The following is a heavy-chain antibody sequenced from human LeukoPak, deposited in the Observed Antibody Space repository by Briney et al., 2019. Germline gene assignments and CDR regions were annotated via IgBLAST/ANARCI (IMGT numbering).Heavy chain of an antibody. V-gene: IGHV3-15*01. Sequence: AGGSLRLSCAASGFTFINAWMSWVRQAPGKGLEWVGRIKRKSDGGTSDYAAPVKGRFTISRDDSKNTLYLQMSSLKTEDTAVYYCAHFGSAEYFQDWGQGTLVTVSS. CDR1: GFTFINAW. J-gene: IGHJ1*01. D-gene: IGHD3-10*01. CDR2: IKRKSDGGTS. CDR3: AHFGSAEYFQD.